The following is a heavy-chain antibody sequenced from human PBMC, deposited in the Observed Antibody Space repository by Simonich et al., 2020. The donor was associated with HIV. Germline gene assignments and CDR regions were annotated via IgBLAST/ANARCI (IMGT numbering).Heavy chain of an antibody. CDR2: INHSGST. Sequence: QVHLQQWGAGLLKPSETLSLPCAVYGGSFSCYYWSGVRQPPGKGLGWIGEINHSGSTDYNPSLKSRVTISVDTSKNQFSLKLSSVTAADTAVYYCARRTGYDLDYWGQGTLVTVSS. D-gene: IGHD5-12*01. J-gene: IGHJ4*02. CDR1: GGSFSCYY. CDR3: ARRTGYDLDY. V-gene: IGHV4-34*01.